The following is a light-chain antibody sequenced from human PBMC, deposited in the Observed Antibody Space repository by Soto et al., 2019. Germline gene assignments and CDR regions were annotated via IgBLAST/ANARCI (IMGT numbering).Light chain of an antibody. Sequence: DIQMTQSPSTLSGSVGDRVTVTCRASQSLSSSLAWYRQKPGKAPKLLIYDASNLQSGVPSRFSGSGSGTEFTLTISSLQPDDFATYYCQQYNTYDLTFGGGTKVDIK. CDR1: QSLSSS. CDR2: DAS. J-gene: IGKJ4*01. CDR3: QQYNTYDLT. V-gene: IGKV1-5*01.